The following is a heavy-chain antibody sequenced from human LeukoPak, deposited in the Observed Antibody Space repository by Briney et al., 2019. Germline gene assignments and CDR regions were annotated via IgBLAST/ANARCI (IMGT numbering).Heavy chain of an antibody. V-gene: IGHV3-43D*03. J-gene: IGHJ4*02. D-gene: IGHD4-17*01. CDR2: ISWDGGST. CDR3: TKVQPYGDWGVLDY. Sequence: PGGSLRLSCAASGFTFDDYAMHWVRQAPGKGLEWVSLISWDGGSTYYADSVKGRFTISRDNSKNSLYLQMNSLRVEDTALYYCTKVQPYGDWGVLDYWGQGTLVTVSS. CDR1: GFTFDDYA.